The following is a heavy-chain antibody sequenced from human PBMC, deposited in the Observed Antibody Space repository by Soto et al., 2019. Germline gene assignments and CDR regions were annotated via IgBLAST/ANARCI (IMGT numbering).Heavy chain of an antibody. Sequence: SLRLSCTASGFTFGYYAMSWFRQAPGKGLEWVGFIRSKAYGGTTEYAASVKGRFTISRDDSKSIAYLQMNSLKTEDTAVYYCTQAREPDILNGPGRPFDYWRQGHLVTVSS. CDR1: GFTFGYYA. CDR3: TQAREPDILNGPGRPFDY. V-gene: IGHV3-49*03. J-gene: IGHJ4*02. D-gene: IGHD3-9*01. CDR2: IRSKAYGGTT.